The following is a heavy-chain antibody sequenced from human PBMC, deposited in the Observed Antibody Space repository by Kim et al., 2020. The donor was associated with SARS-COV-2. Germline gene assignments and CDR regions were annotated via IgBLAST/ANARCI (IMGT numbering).Heavy chain of an antibody. CDR3: AKSASGGAYFDY. Sequence: SETLSLTCTVSGGSISSYYWSWIRQPPGKGLEWIGYIYYNGSTNYNPSLKSRVTISVDTSKNQFSLKLSSVTAADTAVYYCAKSASGGAYFDYWGQGTLVTVSS. J-gene: IGHJ4*02. V-gene: IGHV4-59*08. CDR1: GGSISSYY. D-gene: IGHD3-10*01. CDR2: IYYNGST.